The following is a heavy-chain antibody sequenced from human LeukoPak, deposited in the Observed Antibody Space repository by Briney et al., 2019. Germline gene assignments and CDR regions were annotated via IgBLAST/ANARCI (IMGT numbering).Heavy chain of an antibody. D-gene: IGHD1-26*01. Sequence: QPGGSLRLSCEASGVTFSSYSMNWVRQAPGKGLEWISYISTSTTTIYYANSVKGRFTISRDNAKKSLYLQMNSLRVEDTGVYDCASWGEGALDNWGQGTLVTVSS. CDR2: ISTSTTTI. V-gene: IGHV3-48*01. CDR3: ASWGEGALDN. J-gene: IGHJ4*02. CDR1: GVTFSSYS.